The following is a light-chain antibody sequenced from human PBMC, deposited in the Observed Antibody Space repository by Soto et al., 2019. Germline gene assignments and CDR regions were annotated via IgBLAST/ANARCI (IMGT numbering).Light chain of an antibody. CDR2: DVS. V-gene: IGLV2-18*02. CDR1: SSDVGSYNR. J-gene: IGLJ1*01. CDR3: SSYTSSKTYV. Sequence: QSVLTQPPSVSGSPGHSVAISCTGTSSDVGSYNRVSWYQQPPGSAPKLMIYDVSNRPSGVPDRFSGSKSGNAASLTISGLQAEDEADYYCSSYTSSKTYVFGTGTKVTVL.